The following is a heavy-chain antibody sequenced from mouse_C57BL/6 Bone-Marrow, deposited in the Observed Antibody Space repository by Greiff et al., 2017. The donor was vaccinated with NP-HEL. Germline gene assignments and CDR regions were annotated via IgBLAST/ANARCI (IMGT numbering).Heavy chain of an antibody. CDR2: IDPEDGDT. J-gene: IGHJ1*03. CDR1: GFNIKDYY. Sequence: DVKLQESGAELVRPGASVKLSCTASGFNIKDYYMHWVKQRPEQGLEWIGRIDPEDGDTEYAPKFQGKATMTADTSSNTAYLQLSSLTSEDTAVYYCTRGVVDWYFDVWGTGTTVTVSS. V-gene: IGHV14-1*01. D-gene: IGHD1-1*01. CDR3: TRGVVDWYFDV.